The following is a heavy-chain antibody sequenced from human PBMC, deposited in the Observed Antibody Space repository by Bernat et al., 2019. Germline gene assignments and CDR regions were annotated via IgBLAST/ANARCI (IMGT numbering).Heavy chain of an antibody. CDR2: IYWDDDK. CDR3: AHSLVGATFADAFDI. D-gene: IGHD1-26*01. Sequence: QITLKESGPTLVKPTQTLTLTCTFSGFSLSTSGVGVGWIRQPPGKALEWLALIYWDDDKRYSPSLKSRLTITKDTSKNQVVLTMTNMDPVDTVTYYCAHSLVGATFADAFDIWGQGTMVTVSS. CDR1: GFSLSTSGVG. J-gene: IGHJ3*02. V-gene: IGHV2-5*02.